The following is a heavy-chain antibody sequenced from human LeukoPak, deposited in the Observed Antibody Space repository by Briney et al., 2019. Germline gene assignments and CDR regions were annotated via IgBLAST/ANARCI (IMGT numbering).Heavy chain of an antibody. J-gene: IGHJ3*02. Sequence: GGSLRLSCAASGFTFSSYAMHWVRQAPGKGREGLAVISYDGSNKYYADSVKGRFTISRDNSKNTLYLQMNSLRAEDTAVYYCARGTGLLLWFGELFSAFDIWGQGTMVTVSS. CDR3: ARGTGLLLWFGELFSAFDI. V-gene: IGHV3-30*04. CDR2: ISYDGSNK. D-gene: IGHD3-10*01. CDR1: GFTFSSYA.